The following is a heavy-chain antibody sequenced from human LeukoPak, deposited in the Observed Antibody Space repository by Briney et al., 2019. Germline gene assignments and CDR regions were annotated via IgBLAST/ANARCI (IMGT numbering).Heavy chain of an antibody. V-gene: IGHV3-48*03. D-gene: IGHD3-16*02. CDR3: ARDFGIVDNRFDL. CDR1: GFPFGNFE. J-gene: IGHJ4*02. CDR2: ISKNGGTI. Sequence: GGSLRLSCAASGFPFGNFEMNWVRQAPGQGLEWISYISKNGGTIYYANSVKGRFIISRDNAKNSVYLQMNSLRVEDTATYYCARDFGIVDNRFDLWGQGALVTVSS.